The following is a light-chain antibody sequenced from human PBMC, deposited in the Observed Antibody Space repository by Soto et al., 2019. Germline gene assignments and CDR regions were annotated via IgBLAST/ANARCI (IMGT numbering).Light chain of an antibody. J-gene: IGKJ1*01. CDR1: QRVSNTY. CDR2: GAS. Sequence: DIVLTQSPGTLSLSPEERATLSCRASQRVSNTYLAWYQQKPGQAPRLLIYGASTGATGIPDRFSGSGAGTEFTLTISSLQSEDVAVYYCQQYNRWPRTFGQGTKVDNK. V-gene: IGKV3-15*01. CDR3: QQYNRWPRT.